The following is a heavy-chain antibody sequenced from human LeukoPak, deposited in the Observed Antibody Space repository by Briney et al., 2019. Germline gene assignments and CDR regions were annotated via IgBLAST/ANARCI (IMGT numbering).Heavy chain of an antibody. CDR2: IYYSGST. V-gene: IGHV4-59*01. Sequence: PSETLSLTCTVSGGSISSYYWSWIRQPPGKGLEWIGYIYYSGSTNYNPSLKSRVTISVDTSKNQFSLKLSSVTAADTAVYYCAAVNRSSGSYNRLDYWGQGTLDTVSS. CDR1: GGSISSYY. CDR3: AAVNRSSGSYNRLDY. J-gene: IGHJ4*02. D-gene: IGHD1-26*01.